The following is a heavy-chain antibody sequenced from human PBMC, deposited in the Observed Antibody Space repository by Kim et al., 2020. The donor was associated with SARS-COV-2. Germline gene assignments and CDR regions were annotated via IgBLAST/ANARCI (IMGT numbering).Heavy chain of an antibody. V-gene: IGHV1-69*13. J-gene: IGHJ3*02. Sequence: SVKVSCKASGGTFSSYAISWVRQAPGQGLEWMGGIIPIFGTANYAQKFQGRVTITADESTSTAYMELSSLRSEDTAVYYCAREWARTVVIPNDAFDIWGQGTMVTVSS. CDR1: GGTFSSYA. CDR3: AREWARTVVIPNDAFDI. CDR2: IIPIFGTA. D-gene: IGHD2-15*01.